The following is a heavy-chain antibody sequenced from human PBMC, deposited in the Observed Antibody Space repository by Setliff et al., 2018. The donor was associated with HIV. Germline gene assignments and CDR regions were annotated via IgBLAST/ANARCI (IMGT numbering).Heavy chain of an antibody. J-gene: IGHJ4*02. V-gene: IGHV4-61*09. D-gene: IGHD3-10*01. CDR1: GGSIISGSYY. CDR2: IHTSGST. CDR3: ARVGYHGSGRYSFDY. Sequence: TLSLTCTVSGGSIISGSYYWSWIRQPAGKGLEWIGHIHTSGSTKYNPSLKSRVTISADTSKNQFSLNLSSVTAAETAVYYCARVGYHGSGRYSFDYWGQGTRVT.